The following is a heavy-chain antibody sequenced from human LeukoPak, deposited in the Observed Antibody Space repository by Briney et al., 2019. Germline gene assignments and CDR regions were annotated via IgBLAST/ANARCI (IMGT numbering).Heavy chain of an antibody. CDR2: IYSGGST. CDR1: GFTVSSNY. J-gene: IGHJ4*02. Sequence: GGSLRLSCAASGFTVSSNYMSWVRQAPGKGLEWVSVIYSGGSTYYADSVKGRFTISRDNSKNTLFLQMNSLRPEDTAVYYCVKDNPLDYWGQGTLVIVSS. D-gene: IGHD1-14*01. CDR3: VKDNPLDY. V-gene: IGHV3-53*05.